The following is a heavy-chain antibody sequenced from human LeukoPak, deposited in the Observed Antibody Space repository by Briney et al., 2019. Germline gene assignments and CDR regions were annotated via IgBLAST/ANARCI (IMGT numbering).Heavy chain of an antibody. D-gene: IGHD6-6*01. V-gene: IGHV2-5*01. CDR3: VRRGSSSSVDY. CDR2: IYWNDDK. Sequence: SGPTLVNPTQTLTLTCTFSGFSLSANGVGVGWIRRPPGKALEWLALIYWNDDKRYSPSLKSRLTITKDTSKNQVVLTVTNMDPVVTATYYCVRRGSSSSVDYWGQGTLVTVSS. J-gene: IGHJ4*02. CDR1: GFSLSANGVG.